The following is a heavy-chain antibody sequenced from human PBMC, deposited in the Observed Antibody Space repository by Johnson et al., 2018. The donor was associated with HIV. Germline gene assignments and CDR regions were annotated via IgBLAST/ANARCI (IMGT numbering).Heavy chain of an antibody. D-gene: IGHD1-26*01. J-gene: IGHJ3*02. CDR1: GFTFDDYA. CDR3: ARDSGSYQGAFDI. Sequence: QLVESGGGLVRPGRSLRLSCAASGFTFDDYAMHWVRQAPGKGLEWVSGISWNNGYIGYADSFFGRFTISRDNSKNTLYLQMNSLRAEDTAVYYCARDSGSYQGAFDIWGQGTMVTVSS. CDR2: ISWNNGYI. V-gene: IGHV3-9*01.